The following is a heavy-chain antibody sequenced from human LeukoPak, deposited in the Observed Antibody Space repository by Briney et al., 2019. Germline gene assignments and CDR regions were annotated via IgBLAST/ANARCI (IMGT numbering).Heavy chain of an antibody. CDR2: IYYSGST. V-gene: IGHV4-59*01. Sequence: SETLSLTCTVSGGSISSYYWSWIRQPPGKGLEWIGYIYYSGSTNYNPSLKSRVTISVDTSKNQFSLKLSSVTAADTAVYYCARGRFDYYDSSGYGDFDYWGQGTLVTVSS. CDR1: GGSISSYY. J-gene: IGHJ4*02. CDR3: ARGRFDYYDSSGYGDFDY. D-gene: IGHD3-22*01.